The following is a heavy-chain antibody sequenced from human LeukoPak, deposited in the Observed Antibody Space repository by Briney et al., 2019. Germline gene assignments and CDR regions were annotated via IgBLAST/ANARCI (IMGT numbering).Heavy chain of an antibody. V-gene: IGHV3-30*18. Sequence: PGGSLRLSCAASGFTFSSYGMHWVRQAPGKGLEWVAVISYDGSNKYYADSVKGRFTISRDNSKNTLYLQMNSLRAEDTAVYYCAKEPGKYWGQGTLVTVSS. CDR2: ISYDGSNK. CDR3: AKEPGKY. J-gene: IGHJ4*02. D-gene: IGHD3-10*01. CDR1: GFTFSSYG.